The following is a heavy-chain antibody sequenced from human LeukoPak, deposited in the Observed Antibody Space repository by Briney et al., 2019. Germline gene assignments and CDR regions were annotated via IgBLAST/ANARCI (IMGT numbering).Heavy chain of an antibody. Sequence: SETLSLTCTVSGGSISGYYWSWSRQAPGKGVEWIGNLYYNRGAWFKSSLKSRVTTSVDTSKNEFSLKLSSVTAADTAVYYCARYSLRYYFDYWGQGTLVTVSS. CDR1: GGSISGYY. CDR3: ARYSLRYYFDY. J-gene: IGHJ4*02. CDR2: LYYNRGA. D-gene: IGHD2-15*01. V-gene: IGHV4-59*01.